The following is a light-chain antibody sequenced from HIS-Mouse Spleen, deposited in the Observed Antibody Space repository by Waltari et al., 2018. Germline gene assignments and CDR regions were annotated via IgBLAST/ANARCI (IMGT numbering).Light chain of an antibody. V-gene: IGLV2-14*01. Sequence: QSALTQPASVSGCPGQSITISCTGTSSAVAGYNYVSWYQQHPGKAPKLMIYEVSNRPSGVSNLFSGSKSGNTASLTISGLQAEDEADYYCSSYTSSSTLVFGGGTKLTVL. J-gene: IGLJ3*02. CDR2: EVS. CDR3: SSYTSSSTLV. CDR1: SSAVAGYNY.